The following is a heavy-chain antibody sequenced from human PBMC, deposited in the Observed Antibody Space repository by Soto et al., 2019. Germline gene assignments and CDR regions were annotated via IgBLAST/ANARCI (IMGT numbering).Heavy chain of an antibody. CDR2: IGSDNGNT. Sequence: ASVKVSCKASGYTFYSHSISWVRQAPGQGLEWMGRIGSDNGNTAQKFRGRVTMTTDTSTSTVYMELRNLRSDDTAVYYCARCIQQDYYYGMDVWGQGTTVTVSS. D-gene: IGHD5-18*01. V-gene: IGHV1-18*01. CDR3: ARCIQQDYYYGMDV. J-gene: IGHJ6*02. CDR1: GYTFYSHS.